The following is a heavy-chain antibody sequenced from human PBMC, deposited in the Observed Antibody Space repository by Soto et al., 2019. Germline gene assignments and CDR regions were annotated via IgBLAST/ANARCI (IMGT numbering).Heavy chain of an antibody. CDR1: GDSMNPYY. D-gene: IGHD6-19*01. CDR2: IYFSGST. Sequence: QVQLQESGPGLVKPSETLSLTCTVSGDSMNPYYWSWIRQPPGKGLEWLGYIYFSGSTNFNPSLKSRVTLSLDTSKRQFFLKLTSVTAADTSVYYCARAWAVPGSHLGDWGRGTLVTVSS. J-gene: IGHJ4*02. V-gene: IGHV4-59*01. CDR3: ARAWAVPGSHLGD.